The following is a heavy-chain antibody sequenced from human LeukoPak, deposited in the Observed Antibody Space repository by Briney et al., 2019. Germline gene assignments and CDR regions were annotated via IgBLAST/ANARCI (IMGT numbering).Heavy chain of an antibody. V-gene: IGHV4-39*01. Sequence: SETLSLTCTLSGDSITSSDHYWVWIRQSPGKGLERLGSVSQSGNTYYRSSLKSRATVSIDTSKNEFSLILTSVTAADTAQYYCARHLYYSASAFWYIDLWGRGTLVIVSP. D-gene: IGHD3-10*01. CDR2: VSQSGNT. CDR1: GDSITSSDHY. J-gene: IGHJ2*01. CDR3: ARHLYYSASAFWYIDL.